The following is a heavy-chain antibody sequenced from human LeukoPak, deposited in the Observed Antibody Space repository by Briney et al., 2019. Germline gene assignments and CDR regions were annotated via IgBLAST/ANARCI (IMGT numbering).Heavy chain of an antibody. CDR1: GGTFSSYA. CDR3: ARLNIGGDVGGTDY. D-gene: IGHD3-10*02. J-gene: IGHJ4*02. CDR2: IIPIFGTA. Sequence: GASVKVSCKASGGTFSSYAISWVRQAPGQGLEWMGGIIPIFGTANYAQKFQGRVTMTRDTSTSTVYMELSGLRSEDTAVFFCARLNIGGDVGGTDYWGQGTLVTVSS. V-gene: IGHV1-69*05.